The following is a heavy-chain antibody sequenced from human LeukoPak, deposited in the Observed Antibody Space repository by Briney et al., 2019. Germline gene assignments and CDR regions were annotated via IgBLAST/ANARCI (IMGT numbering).Heavy chain of an antibody. Sequence: GASLKISCKGSGYSFTSYWIGWVRQMPGKGLEWMGIIYPGDSDTRYSPSFQGQVTISADKSISTAYLQWSSLKASDTAMYYCVRGDYVWGSYPCFDYWGQGTLVTVSS. V-gene: IGHV5-51*01. CDR3: VRGDYVWGSYPCFDY. CDR2: IYPGDSDT. CDR1: GYSFTSYW. D-gene: IGHD3-16*01. J-gene: IGHJ4*02.